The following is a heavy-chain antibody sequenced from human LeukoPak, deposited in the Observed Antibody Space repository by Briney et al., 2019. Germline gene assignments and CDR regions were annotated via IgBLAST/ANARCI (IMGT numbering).Heavy chain of an antibody. CDR1: GYTFISYG. V-gene: IGHV1-18*04. J-gene: IGHJ4*02. D-gene: IGHD2-2*01. CDR2: INAYNGNT. CDR3: AREAGGTSADY. Sequence: VASVTVSCKASGYTFISYGISGVRQAPGQGPEGMGWINAYNGNTNFALKLKGRVTMTTDTSTSTAYMELRSLRSDDTAVYYCAREAGGTSADYWGQGTLVTVSS.